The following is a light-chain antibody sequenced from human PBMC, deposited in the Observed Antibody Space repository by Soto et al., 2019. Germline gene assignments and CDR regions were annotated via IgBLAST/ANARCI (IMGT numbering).Light chain of an antibody. Sequence: IEMTQSPSALSASAGDRVTITCQASQDIKNYVIWYQQKPGRAQKLLIYDAASLGTGVSSRFSGSGSGTHFTLTISSLQPEDVATYYCQQFDSVPCTFGQGTKLEIK. J-gene: IGKJ2*02. CDR2: DAA. CDR1: QDIKNY. CDR3: QQFDSVPCT. V-gene: IGKV1-33*01.